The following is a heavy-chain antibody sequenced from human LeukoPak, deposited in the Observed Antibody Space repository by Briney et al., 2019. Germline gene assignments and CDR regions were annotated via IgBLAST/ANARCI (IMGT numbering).Heavy chain of an antibody. CDR2: MNPNSGNT. CDR1: GYTFTSYD. J-gene: IGHJ6*03. D-gene: IGHD5-18*01. V-gene: IGHV1-8*03. Sequence: GASVKVSCKASGYTFTSYDINWVRQATGQGLEWMGWMNPNSGNTGYAQKFQGRVTITRNTSISTAYMELSSLRSADTAVYYCARERGRSYGSVPYYYYYMDVWGKGTTVTVSS. CDR3: ARERGRSYGSVPYYYYYMDV.